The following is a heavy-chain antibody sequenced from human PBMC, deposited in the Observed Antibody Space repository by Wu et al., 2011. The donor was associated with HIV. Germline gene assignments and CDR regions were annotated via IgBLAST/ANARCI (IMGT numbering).Heavy chain of an antibody. J-gene: IGHJ4*02. D-gene: IGHD3-22*01. CDR2: ISSYNGNT. CDR3: AREGGFYRSDY. V-gene: IGHV1-18*01. CDR1: VTVLSTMV. Sequence: VQLVQSGAEVKKPGASVKVSSRLLVTVLSTMVSPGCGLAPGQGLEWMGWISSYNGNTNYAQKFHHRVTMTTDTSTSTAYMELRSLRSDDTAAYYCAREGGFYRSDYWGQGTLVTVSS.